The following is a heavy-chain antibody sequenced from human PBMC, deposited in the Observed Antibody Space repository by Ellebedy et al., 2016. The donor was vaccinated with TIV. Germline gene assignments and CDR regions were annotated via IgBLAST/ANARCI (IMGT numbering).Heavy chain of an antibody. CDR3: ERRGSYGDYAVQVNSWFDR. V-gene: IGHV3-7*01. J-gene: IGHJ5*02. D-gene: IGHD3-16*01. Sequence: GGSLRLPCVASGFSFRSYWMSWVRQAPGKGLEWVANIYQDGSTKYYVDSVKGRFTISRDNAKNSLFLQMNSLRVEDTAVYYCERRGSYGDYAVQVNSWFDRWGRGTLVSVSS. CDR1: GFSFRSYW. CDR2: IYQDGSTK.